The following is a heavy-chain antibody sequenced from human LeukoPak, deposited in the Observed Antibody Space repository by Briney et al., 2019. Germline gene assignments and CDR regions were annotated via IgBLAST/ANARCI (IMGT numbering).Heavy chain of an antibody. CDR2: IYYSGSS. CDR3: ARGYHADYYDSSGYYDY. V-gene: IGHV4-39*07. D-gene: IGHD3-22*01. Sequence: SDTLSLTCTVSGGSISSSSYYWGWIRRPPGKGLEWLGIIYYSGSSYYNPSLKSRVTISVDTSKNQFSLKLSSVTAADTAVYYCARGYHADYYDSSGYYDYWGQGTLVTVSS. J-gene: IGHJ4*02. CDR1: GGSISSSSYY.